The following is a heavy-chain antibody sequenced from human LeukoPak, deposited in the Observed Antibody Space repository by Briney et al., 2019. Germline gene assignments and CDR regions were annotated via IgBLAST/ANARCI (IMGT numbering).Heavy chain of an antibody. CDR1: GYSFTNYW. CDR2: IWPGDSDT. D-gene: IGHD3-10*01. V-gene: IGHV5-51*01. CDR3: ARQGTYPGDWFDP. Sequence: GESLKISCKGSGYSFTNYWIGWVRQMPGKGLEWMGVIWPGDSDTKYSPSFQGQVTISADKSISTAFLQWSSLKASDTAIYYCARQGTYPGDWFDPWGRGTLVTVSS. J-gene: IGHJ5*02.